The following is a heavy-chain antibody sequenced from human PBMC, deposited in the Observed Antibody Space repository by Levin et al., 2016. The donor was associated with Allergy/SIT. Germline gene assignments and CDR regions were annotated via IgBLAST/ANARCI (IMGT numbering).Heavy chain of an antibody. CDR1: GGSVSSGSYY. D-gene: IGHD4-11*01. V-gene: IGHV4-61*01. Sequence: SETLSLTCTVSGGSVSSGSYYWSWIRQPPGKGLEWIGYIYYSGSTNYNPSLKSRVTISVDTSKNQFSLKLSSVTAADTAVYYCATHTVTYYYYYYMDVWGKGTTVTVSS. CDR3: ATHTVTYYYYYYMDV. CDR2: IYYSGST. J-gene: IGHJ6*03.